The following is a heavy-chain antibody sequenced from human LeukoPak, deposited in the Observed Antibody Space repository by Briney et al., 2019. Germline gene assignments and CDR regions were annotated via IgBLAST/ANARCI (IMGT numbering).Heavy chain of an antibody. CDR3: TRFVPYLDY. V-gene: IGHV3-49*03. CDR2: IRSKTYGKTT. CDR1: GFTFSDYY. Sequence: SLRLSCAASGFTFSDYYMSWIRQAPGKGLEWVGFIRSKTYGKTTEYAASVKGRFTISRDDSKNIAYLQMNSLKTEDTAVYYCTRFVPYLDYWGQGTLVTVSS. J-gene: IGHJ4*02.